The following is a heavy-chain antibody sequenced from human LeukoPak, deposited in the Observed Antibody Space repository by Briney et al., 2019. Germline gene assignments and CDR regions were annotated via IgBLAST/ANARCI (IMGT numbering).Heavy chain of an antibody. CDR2: ISYDGSNK. J-gene: IGHJ5*02. CDR3: ARGYSSSWYEGTWFDP. CDR1: GFTFSSYA. D-gene: IGHD6-13*01. V-gene: IGHV3-30*04. Sequence: GGSLRLSCAASGFTFSSYAVHWVRQAPGKGLEWVAVISYDGSNKYYADSVKGRFTISRDNSKNTLYLQMNSLRAEDTAVYYCARGYSSSWYEGTWFDPWGQGTLVTVSS.